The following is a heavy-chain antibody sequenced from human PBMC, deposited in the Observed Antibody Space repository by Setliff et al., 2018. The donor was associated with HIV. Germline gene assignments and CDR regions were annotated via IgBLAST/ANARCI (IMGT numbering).Heavy chain of an antibody. J-gene: IGHJ4*02. V-gene: IGHV4-39*01. Sequence: SETLSLTCTVSGGSISSSSYYWGWIRQPPGKGLEWIGSIYYSGSTYYNPSLKSRVTISVDTSKNQFSLKLSSVTAADTAEYYCARRYYDSSGLEGPWGQGTLVTVSS. CDR1: GGSISSSSYY. CDR3: ARRYYDSSGLEGP. D-gene: IGHD3-22*01. CDR2: IYYSGST.